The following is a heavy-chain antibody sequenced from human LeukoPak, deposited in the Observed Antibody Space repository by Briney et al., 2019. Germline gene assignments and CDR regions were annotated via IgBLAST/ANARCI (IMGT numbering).Heavy chain of an antibody. CDR3: AKSRNDGDHILDC. V-gene: IGHV3-69-1*01. J-gene: IGHJ4*02. CDR2: ITNSGTV. D-gene: IGHD1-1*01. CDR1: GFSFSNHC. Sequence: GGSLRLSCATSGFSFSNHCMNWVRQAPGKGLEWVSYITNSGTVYYADSVKGRFTISRDNSKNTLSLQMNRLRAEDTAVYYCAKSRNDGDHILDCWGQGTLVTVSS.